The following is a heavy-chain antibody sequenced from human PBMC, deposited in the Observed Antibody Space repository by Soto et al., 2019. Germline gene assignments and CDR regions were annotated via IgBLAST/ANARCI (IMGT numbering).Heavy chain of an antibody. CDR1: GGSISSGGYY. V-gene: IGHV4-31*03. CDR2: IYYSGST. CDR3: ARGVMEYGYDPYYFDY. D-gene: IGHD3-16*01. J-gene: IGHJ4*02. Sequence: SETLSLTRTVSGGSISSGGYYWSWIRQHPGKGLEWIGYIYYSGSTYYNPSLKSRVTISVDTSKNQFSLKLSSVTAADTAVYYCARGVMEYGYDPYYFDYWGQGTLVTVSS.